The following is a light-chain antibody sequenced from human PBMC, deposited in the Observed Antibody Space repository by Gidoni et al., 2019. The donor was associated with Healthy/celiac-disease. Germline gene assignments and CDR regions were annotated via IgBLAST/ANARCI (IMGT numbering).Light chain of an antibody. CDR1: SSDVGGYNY. Sequence: QSALTQPASVSGSPGPSITISCTGTSSDVGGYNYVSWYQQHPGKAPKLMIYDVSKRPSGVSNRFSGSKSGNTASLTISGLQAEDEADYYCSSYTSSSLLVFGTGTKVTVL. CDR2: DVS. CDR3: SSYTSSSLLV. J-gene: IGLJ1*01. V-gene: IGLV2-14*01.